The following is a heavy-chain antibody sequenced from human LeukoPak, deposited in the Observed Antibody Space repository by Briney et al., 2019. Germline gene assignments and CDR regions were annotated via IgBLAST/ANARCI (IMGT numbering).Heavy chain of an antibody. CDR2: IIPIFGTA. J-gene: IGHJ4*02. CDR1: GGTFSSYA. CDR3: ASGLDSSGYLGTQNFDY. V-gene: IGHV1-69*13. D-gene: IGHD3-22*01. Sequence: SVKVSCKASGGTFSSYAISWVRQAPGQGLEWMGGIIPIFGTANYAQKFQGRVTITADESTSTAYMELSSLRSEDTAVYYCASGLDSSGYLGTQNFDYWGQGTLVTVSS.